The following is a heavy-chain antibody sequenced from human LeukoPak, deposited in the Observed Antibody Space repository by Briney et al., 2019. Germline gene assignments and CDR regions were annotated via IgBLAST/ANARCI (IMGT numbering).Heavy chain of an antibody. CDR1: GGSISSYY. Sequence: SGTLSLTCTVSGGSISSYYWSWIRQPAGKGLEWIGRIYTSGSTNYNPSLKSRVTMSVDTSKNQFSLKLSSVTAADTAVYYCARVSHYYDSSGYSPILDYWGQGTLVTVSS. CDR2: IYTSGST. CDR3: ARVSHYYDSSGYSPILDY. J-gene: IGHJ4*02. V-gene: IGHV4-4*07. D-gene: IGHD3-22*01.